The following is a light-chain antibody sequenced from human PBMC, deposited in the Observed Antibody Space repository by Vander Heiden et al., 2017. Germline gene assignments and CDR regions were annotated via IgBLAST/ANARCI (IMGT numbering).Light chain of an antibody. CDR2: GNT. J-gene: IGLJ2*01. CDR3: QSYDSGLTGYVV. CDR1: SSNIGAGYD. Sequence: QSVLPQPPSVSGAPGHTLTISCTGRSSNIGAGYDVHWYQQVPRTAPKLLIYGNTNRPSGVPDRFSGSKSGTSASLAITGLQAEDEADYYCQSYDSGLTGYVVFGGGTKLTVL. V-gene: IGLV1-40*01.